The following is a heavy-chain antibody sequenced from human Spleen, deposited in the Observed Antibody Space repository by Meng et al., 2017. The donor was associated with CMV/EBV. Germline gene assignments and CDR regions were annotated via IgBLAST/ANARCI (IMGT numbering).Heavy chain of an antibody. Sequence: TFSSFAVSRVRQAPGQGLELMGGIIPIFGTANYAQKFQGRVTITTDESTSTAYMELSSLRSEDTAVYYCARGPRVYSKRQGDWFDPWGQGTLVTVSS. V-gene: IGHV1-69*05. CDR2: IIPIFGTA. J-gene: IGHJ5*02. CDR1: TFSSFA. D-gene: IGHD4-11*01. CDR3: ARGPRVYSKRQGDWFDP.